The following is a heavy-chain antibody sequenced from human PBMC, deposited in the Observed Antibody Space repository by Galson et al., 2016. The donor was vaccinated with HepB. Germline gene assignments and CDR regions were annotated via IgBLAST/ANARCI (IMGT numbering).Heavy chain of an antibody. Sequence: SVKVSCKASGYTFSDYIINWVRQPAGQGLEWMGWMNPDSGNTDSAQNFQGRLSMTRNTSISTAYMELSSLLSEDTAVYYCVRRRGGYTSYNGMDVWGQGTTVSVSS. CDR1: GYTFSDYI. CDR2: MNPDSGNT. CDR3: VRRRGGYTSYNGMDV. V-gene: IGHV1-8*01. J-gene: IGHJ6*02. D-gene: IGHD2-2*02.